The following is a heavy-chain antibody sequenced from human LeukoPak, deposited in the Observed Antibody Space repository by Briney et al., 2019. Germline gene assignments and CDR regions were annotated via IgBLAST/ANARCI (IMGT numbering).Heavy chain of an antibody. J-gene: IGHJ4*02. CDR3: ARQFRDSSGYYSYYFDY. Sequence: HGESLKISCKGSGYRFTTYWIGWVRQMPGRGLEWMGIIYPGDSDTRYSPSFQGQVTISADKSISTAYLQWSSLKASDAAMYYCARQFRDSSGYYSYYFDYWGQGTLVTVSS. CDR1: GYRFTTYW. V-gene: IGHV5-51*01. D-gene: IGHD3-22*01. CDR2: IYPGDSDT.